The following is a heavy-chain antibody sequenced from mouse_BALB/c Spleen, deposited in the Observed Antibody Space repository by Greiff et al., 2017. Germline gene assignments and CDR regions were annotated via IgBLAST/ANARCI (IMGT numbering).Heavy chain of an antibody. CDR3: ARDDGNYPYWYFDV. D-gene: IGHD2-1*01. J-gene: IGHJ1*01. V-gene: IGHV2-9*02. CDR1: GFSLTSYG. CDR2: IWAGGST. Sequence: VQLQESGPGLVAPSQSLSITCTVSGFSLTSYGVHWVRQPPGKGLEWLGVIWAGGSTNYNSALMSRLSISKDNSKSQVFLKMNSLQTDDTAMYYCARDDGNYPYWYFDVWGAGTTVTVSS.